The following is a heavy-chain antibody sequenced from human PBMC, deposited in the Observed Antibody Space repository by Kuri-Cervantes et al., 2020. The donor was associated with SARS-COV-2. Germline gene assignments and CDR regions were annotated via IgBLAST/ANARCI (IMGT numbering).Heavy chain of an antibody. CDR1: GYSISSSYY. V-gene: IGHV4-38-2*02. D-gene: IGHD3-16*01. CDR3: ARDLWGSPGYMDV. Sequence: SETLSLTCAVSGYSISSSYYWGWIRQPPGKGLEWIGSIYYSGSTYYNPSLKSRVTISVDTSKNQFSLKLSSVTAADTAVYYCARDLWGSPGYMDVWGKGTTVTDSS. CDR2: IYYSGST. J-gene: IGHJ6*03.